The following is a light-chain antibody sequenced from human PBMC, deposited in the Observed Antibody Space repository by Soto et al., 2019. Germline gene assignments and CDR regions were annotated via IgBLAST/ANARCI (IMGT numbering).Light chain of an antibody. CDR1: SSDVGGHDH. Sequence: QSALTQPASVSGSPGQSITISCTGTSSDVGGHDHVSWYQQHPGKAPKLMIYDVTYRPSGVSSRFSGSKSGHTASLTSSGLQAEDEANYYCSAYTVTNTLVLFGAGTKLTVL. V-gene: IGLV2-14*03. CDR2: DVT. J-gene: IGLJ2*01. CDR3: SAYTVTNTLVL.